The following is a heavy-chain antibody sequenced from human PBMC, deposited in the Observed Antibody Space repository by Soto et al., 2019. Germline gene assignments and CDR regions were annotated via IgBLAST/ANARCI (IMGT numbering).Heavy chain of an antibody. J-gene: IGHJ5*02. CDR3: ARPRHSSWWGWFDP. CDR1: GGSISSSSYY. V-gene: IGHV4-39*01. D-gene: IGHD2-8*02. Sequence: SETLSLTCTVSGGSISSSSYYWGWIRQPPGKGLEWIGSIYYSGSTYYNPSLKSRATISVDTSKNQFSLKLSSVTAADTVVYYCARPRHSSWWGWFDPWGQGTLVTVSS. CDR2: IYYSGST.